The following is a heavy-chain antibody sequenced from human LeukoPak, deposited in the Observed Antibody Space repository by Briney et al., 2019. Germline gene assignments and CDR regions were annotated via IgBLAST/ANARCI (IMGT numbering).Heavy chain of an antibody. CDR3: AREAY. V-gene: IGHV3-7*01. J-gene: IGHJ4*02. CDR2: IKQDGSEK. Sequence: GGSLRLSCAASGFTFSNYWVSWVRQAPGKGLEWVANIKQDGSEKSYVGSVKGRFTISRDNAKNSLYLQMNSLSAEDTAVYYCAREAYWGQGTLVTVSS. CDR1: GFTFSNYW.